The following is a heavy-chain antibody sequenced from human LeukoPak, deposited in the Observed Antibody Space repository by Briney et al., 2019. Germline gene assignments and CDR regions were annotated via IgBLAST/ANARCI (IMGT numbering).Heavy chain of an antibody. CDR3: ARSPTYDYVWGSHEN. J-gene: IGHJ4*02. D-gene: IGHD3-16*01. CDR1: GYSFTSYW. V-gene: IGHV5-10-1*01. CDR2: IDPSDSYT. Sequence: GESLKISCKGSGYSFTSYWISWVLQMPGKGLEWMGRIDPSDSYTNYSPSFQGHVTISADKSISTAYLQWSSLKASDTAMYYCARSPTYDYVWGSHENWGQGTLVTVSS.